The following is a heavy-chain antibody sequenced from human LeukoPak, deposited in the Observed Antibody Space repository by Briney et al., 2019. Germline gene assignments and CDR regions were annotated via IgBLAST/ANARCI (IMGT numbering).Heavy chain of an antibody. CDR2: ISGNGGTT. Sequence: GGSLRLSCAASGFTFSSYAMHWVRQAPGQGLDSVSTISGNGGTTYYRNSVKGRFTISRDNSKNTLYLQMDSLRADDMAVYYCAREGYFYGLDVWGQGTTVTVSS. CDR3: AREGYFYGLDV. V-gene: IGHV3-64*01. J-gene: IGHJ6*02. CDR1: GFTFSSYA.